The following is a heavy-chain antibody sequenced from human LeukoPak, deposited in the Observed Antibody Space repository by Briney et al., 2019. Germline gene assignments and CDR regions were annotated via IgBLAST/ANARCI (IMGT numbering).Heavy chain of an antibody. Sequence: PSETLSLTCTVSGGSISSYYWGWIRQPPGKGLEWIGSIYYPGSTYYNPSLKSQVTISVDTSKNQFSLKLSSVTAADTAVYYCARHPYSSSWASFDYWGQGTLVTVSS. CDR1: GGSISSYY. J-gene: IGHJ4*02. CDR2: IYYPGST. CDR3: ARHPYSSSWASFDY. V-gene: IGHV4-39*01. D-gene: IGHD6-13*01.